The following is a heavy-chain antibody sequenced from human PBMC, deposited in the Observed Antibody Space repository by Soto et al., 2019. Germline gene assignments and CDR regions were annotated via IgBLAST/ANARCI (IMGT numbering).Heavy chain of an antibody. Sequence: SETLSLTCIVSGGSITSYHWSWIRQVPGKGLGWIGSIYYSGSTYYNPSLKSRVTISVDTSKNQFSLKLSSVTAADTAVYYCARLRREQLVPDYWGQGTLVTVSS. CDR2: IYYSGST. CDR1: GGSITSYH. V-gene: IGHV4-59*05. J-gene: IGHJ4*02. D-gene: IGHD6-13*01. CDR3: ARLRREQLVPDY.